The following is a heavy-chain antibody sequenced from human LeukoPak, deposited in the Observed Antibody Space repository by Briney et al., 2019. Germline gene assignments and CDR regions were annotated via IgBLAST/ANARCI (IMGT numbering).Heavy chain of an antibody. J-gene: IGHJ4*02. CDR1: GFTFSDYY. V-gene: IGHV3-11*04. D-gene: IGHD2-2*01. Sequence: GGSLRLSCAASGFTFSDYYMSWLRQAPGKGLEWDSYISSDSSTIYYADSVKGRFTISRDNAKKSLYLQMNSLRTEDTAVYYCANTEYQRLGTDYWGQGTLVTVSS. CDR2: ISSDSSTI. CDR3: ANTEYQRLGTDY.